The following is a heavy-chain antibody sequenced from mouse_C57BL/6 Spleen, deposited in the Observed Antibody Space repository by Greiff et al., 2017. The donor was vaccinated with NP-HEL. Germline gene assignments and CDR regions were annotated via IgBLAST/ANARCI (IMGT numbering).Heavy chain of an antibody. CDR2: IDPEDGET. CDR3: ARSYYYGSSPWYFDV. D-gene: IGHD1-1*01. Sequence: VQLKESGAELVKPGASVKLSCTAPGFNIKDYYMHWVKQRTEQGLEWIGRIDPEDGETKYAPKFQGKATITADTSSNTAYLQLSSLTSEDTAVYYCARSYYYGSSPWYFDVWGTGTTVTVSS. J-gene: IGHJ1*03. V-gene: IGHV14-2*01. CDR1: GFNIKDYY.